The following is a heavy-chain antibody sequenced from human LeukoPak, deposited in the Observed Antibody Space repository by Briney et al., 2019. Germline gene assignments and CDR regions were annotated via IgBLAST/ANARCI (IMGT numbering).Heavy chain of an antibody. J-gene: IGHJ4*02. CDR3: ARDPGYCSGGSCYDFDY. D-gene: IGHD2-15*01. CDR1: GFTFSDYY. V-gene: IGHV3-11*05. CDR2: ISSSSSYT. Sequence: PGGSLRLSCAASGFTFSDYYMSWIRQAPGKGLEWVSYISSSSSYTNYADSVKGRFTISRDNAKNSLYLQMNSLRAEDTAVYYCARDPGYCSGGSCYDFDYWGQGTLVTVSS.